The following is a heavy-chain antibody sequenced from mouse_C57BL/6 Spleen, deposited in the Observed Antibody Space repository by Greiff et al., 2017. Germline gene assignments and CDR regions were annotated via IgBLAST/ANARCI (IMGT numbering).Heavy chain of an antibody. D-gene: IGHD2-5*01. V-gene: IGHV1-19*01. J-gene: IGHJ3*01. CDR1: GYTFTDYY. CDR3: ARRDYSNSFFAY. Sequence: EVQLVESGPVLVKPGASVKMSCKASGYTFTDYYMNWVKQSHGKSLEWIGVINPYNGGTSYNQKFKGKATLTVDTSSSTAYMELNSLTSEDSAVEYCARRDYSNSFFAYWGQGTLVTVSA. CDR2: INPYNGGT.